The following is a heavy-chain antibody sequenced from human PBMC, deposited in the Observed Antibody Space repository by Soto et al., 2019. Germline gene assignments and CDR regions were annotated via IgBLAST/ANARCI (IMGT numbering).Heavy chain of an antibody. J-gene: IGHJ5*02. Sequence: PGGSLRLSCAASGFTFSSYDMHWVRQATGKGLEWVSAIGTAGDTYYPGSVKGRFTVSRENAKNSLYLQMNSLRAGDAAVYYCARASLAWSLDPWGQGTLVTVSS. V-gene: IGHV3-13*04. D-gene: IGHD3-3*01. CDR3: ARASLAWSLDP. CDR2: IGTAGDT. CDR1: GFTFSSYD.